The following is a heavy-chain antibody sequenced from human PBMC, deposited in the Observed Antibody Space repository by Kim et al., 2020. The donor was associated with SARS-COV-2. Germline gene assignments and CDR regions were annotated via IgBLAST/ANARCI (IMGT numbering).Heavy chain of an antibody. V-gene: IGHV3-11*01. CDR2: INKIGVTT. Sequence: GGSLRLSCAASGFSFTDYYFSWIRQAPGKGLEWVSYINKIGVTTYYADSVKGRFTISRDNAKNSVYLQMNSLRAEDTAVYFCARARFNSDWYWDYWGQGTLVTVSS. D-gene: IGHD6-19*01. CDR3: ARARFNSDWYWDY. CDR1: GFSFTDYY. J-gene: IGHJ4*02.